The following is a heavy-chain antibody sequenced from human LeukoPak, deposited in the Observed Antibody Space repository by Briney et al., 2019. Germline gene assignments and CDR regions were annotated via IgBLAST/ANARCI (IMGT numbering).Heavy chain of an antibody. Sequence: SETLSLTCAVYGGAFSGYYWSWIRQPPGKGMEWIGEINHRGSTNYNPSLKSRVTISVDTSQNQFSLNLNSLTAADTAAYYCARDSYYYGSGIDYWGQGTLVTVSS. V-gene: IGHV4-34*01. CDR2: INHRGST. J-gene: IGHJ4*02. CDR3: ARDSYYYGSGIDY. D-gene: IGHD3-10*01. CDR1: GGAFSGYY.